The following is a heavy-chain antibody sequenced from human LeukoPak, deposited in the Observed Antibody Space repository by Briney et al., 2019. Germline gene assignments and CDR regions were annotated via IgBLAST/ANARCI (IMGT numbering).Heavy chain of an antibody. V-gene: IGHV5-51*01. Sequence: GESLKISCKGSGYTFTNYWVAWVRQMPGKGLEWVESIWPDDSDTRYSPSFRGQVTFSADNSISTAFLQWSSLKASDTAIYFCARLANPTCWGQGTLVTVSS. CDR3: ARLANPTC. CDR2: IWPDDSDT. D-gene: IGHD1-26*01. J-gene: IGHJ4*02. CDR1: GYTFTNYW.